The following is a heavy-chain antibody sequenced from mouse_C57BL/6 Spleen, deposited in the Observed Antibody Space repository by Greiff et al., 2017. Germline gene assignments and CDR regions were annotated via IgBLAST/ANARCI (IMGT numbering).Heavy chain of an antibody. V-gene: IGHV5-12*01. J-gene: IGHJ2*01. CDR2: ISNGGGRP. D-gene: IGHD2-4*01. CDR1: GFTFSDYY. Sequence: EVKVVESGGGLVQPGGSLKLSCAASGFTFSDYYMYWVRQTPEKRLEWVAYISNGGGRPYYPATVTGRFTIHRDTAKNTLYLQRSRLKSEDTAMYYCARPGDYGYCDYWGQGTTLTVSS. CDR3: ARPGDYGYCDY.